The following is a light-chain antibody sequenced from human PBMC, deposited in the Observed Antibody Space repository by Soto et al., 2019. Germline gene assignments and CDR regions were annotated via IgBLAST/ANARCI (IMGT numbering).Light chain of an antibody. Sequence: DIQVTQSPSSLSASVGDKVTITCRASQNIIDYLNWYQQRPGTPPKLLIYRASNLQSEVPRRFSGSGSGTDFSLTISSLQHEDFATYYCQQSYSLTRTFGQGTRV. V-gene: IGKV1-39*01. CDR2: RAS. CDR3: QQSYSLTRT. CDR1: QNIIDY. J-gene: IGKJ1*01.